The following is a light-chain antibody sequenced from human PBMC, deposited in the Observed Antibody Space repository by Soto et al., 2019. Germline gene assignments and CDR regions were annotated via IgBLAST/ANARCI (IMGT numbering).Light chain of an antibody. CDR2: AGS. CDR3: QQLNSYRLT. V-gene: IGKV1-9*01. Sequence: DIELTQSPSFLSSSPGDRATLTCRASQGISSYFAWYQQKPGKAPTLLIYAGSTMQSGVPSRFSGSASGTEFTLTISSLQPEDFATYYCQQLNSYRLTFGGGTKVEIK. J-gene: IGKJ4*01. CDR1: QGISSY.